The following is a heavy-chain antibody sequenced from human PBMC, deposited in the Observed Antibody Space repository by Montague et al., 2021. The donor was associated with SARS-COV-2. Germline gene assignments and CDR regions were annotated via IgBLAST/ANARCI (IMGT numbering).Heavy chain of an antibody. Sequence: SETLSLTCAVYGGSFSGYYWSWIRQPPGKGLEWIGEINHSGSTNYNPPLKSRVTISVDTSKNQYSLKLRSATAADTAAYYCARARSVTTFFLGVRVAMDVWGQGTTVTVSS. CDR2: INHSGST. CDR1: GGSFSGYY. V-gene: IGHV4-34*01. D-gene: IGHD4-11*01. CDR3: ARARSVTTFFLGVRVAMDV. J-gene: IGHJ6*02.